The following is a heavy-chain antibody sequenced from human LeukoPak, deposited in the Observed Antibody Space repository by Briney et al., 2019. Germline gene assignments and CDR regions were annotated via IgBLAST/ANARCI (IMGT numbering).Heavy chain of an antibody. J-gene: IGHJ4*02. CDR1: GFTFSSYA. CDR3: AKDYYDSSGLGYFDY. Sequence: GGSLRLSCAASGFTFSSYAMSSVRQAPGKGLEWVSALRGSGGSTYIADSVKGRFTIARDNSNNTLYLQMNSLRAEDTAVYHCAKDYYDSSGLGYFDYWGQGTLVTVS. D-gene: IGHD3-22*01. V-gene: IGHV3-23*01. CDR2: LRGSGGST.